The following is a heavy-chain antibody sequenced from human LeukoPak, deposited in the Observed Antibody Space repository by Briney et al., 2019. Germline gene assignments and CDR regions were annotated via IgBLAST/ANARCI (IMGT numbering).Heavy chain of an antibody. CDR1: GYTFTDYY. J-gene: IGHJ6*03. CDR2: INPNSGDT. Sequence: ASVKVSCKASGYTFTDYYMHWVRQAPGQGLEWMGWINPNSGDTNYAQKFQGRVTMTRDTSNTTAYMELSSLRSDDTAMYYCARDRGRISDYYGSGRSLHYYMDVWGRGTTVTVSS. CDR3: ARDRGRISDYYGSGRSLHYYMDV. V-gene: IGHV1-2*02. D-gene: IGHD3-10*01.